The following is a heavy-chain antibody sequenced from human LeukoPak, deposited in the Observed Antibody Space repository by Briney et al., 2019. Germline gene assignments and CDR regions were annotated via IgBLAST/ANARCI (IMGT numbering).Heavy chain of an antibody. J-gene: IGHJ4*02. Sequence: ASVTVSFSASGYTFTSYYLHWVRQAPGQGLEWMGIINPRGGTTSFAQKVQGRVAMTRYRSTSTEYMDLNSLRSEDTGVYYCARGIAKAGYDYWGQGTLVTVSS. CDR2: INPRGGTT. D-gene: IGHD6-13*01. V-gene: IGHV1-46*01. CDR3: ARGIAKAGYDY. CDR1: GYTFTSYY.